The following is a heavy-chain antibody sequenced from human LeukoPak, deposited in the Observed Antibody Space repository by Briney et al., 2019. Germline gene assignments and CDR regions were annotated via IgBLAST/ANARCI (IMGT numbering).Heavy chain of an antibody. V-gene: IGHV3-7*03. Sequence: GGSLKLSCTSSGFTFKNYWMAWVRQAPGKGLEWVANINQDGSEKYYVDSVRGRFTISRDNSKNSLYLQMNSLRAEDTAMYFRASHSVAVLPIATFDYWGQGTLVTVSS. CDR3: ASHSVAVLPIATFDY. D-gene: IGHD2-21*01. CDR2: INQDGSEK. CDR1: GFTFKNYW. J-gene: IGHJ4*02.